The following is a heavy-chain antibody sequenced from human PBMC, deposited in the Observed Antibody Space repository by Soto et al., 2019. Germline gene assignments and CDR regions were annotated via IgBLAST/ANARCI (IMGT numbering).Heavy chain of an antibody. D-gene: IGHD3-22*01. J-gene: IGHJ5*02. CDR1: GGSISSFY. V-gene: IGHV4-59*08. CDR3: ARSNSGYYKWFDP. Sequence: PSETLSLTCTVSGGSISSFYWTWIRQPPGKGLEWVGYVYYSRNTNYNPSLKSRVAISVDTSRNHFSLKLSFVTAAYTAIYYCARSNSGYYKWFDPWGQGTLVTVSS. CDR2: VYYSRNT.